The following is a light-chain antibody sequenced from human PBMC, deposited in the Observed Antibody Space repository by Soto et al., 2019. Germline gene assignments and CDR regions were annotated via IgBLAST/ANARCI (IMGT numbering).Light chain of an antibody. V-gene: IGKV3-15*01. CDR3: QQYQNLWT. J-gene: IGKJ1*01. Sequence: IWMTQSPATLSVSPGERVTLSCRASQTIYSNVAWYQQRPGQSPRLLIYHASSRATGIPARFSGSGSGTEFTLTINSLQSEDFAVYYCQQYQNLWTFGQGTKVDI. CDR2: HAS. CDR1: QTIYSN.